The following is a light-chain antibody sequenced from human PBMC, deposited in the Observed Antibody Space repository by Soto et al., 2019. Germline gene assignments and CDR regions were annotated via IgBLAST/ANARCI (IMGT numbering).Light chain of an antibody. CDR2: DVS. V-gene: IGLV2-14*03. J-gene: IGLJ1*01. CDR3: SSYTSTRTLYV. Sequence: QSALTQPASVSGSPGQSITISCTGTSSDIGGYNYVSWYQQLPGKVPKLIIYDVSNRPSGVSDRFSGSKSGNASSLTISGLQAEDGADYYCSSYTSTRTLYVFGTGTKVTVL. CDR1: SSDIGGYNY.